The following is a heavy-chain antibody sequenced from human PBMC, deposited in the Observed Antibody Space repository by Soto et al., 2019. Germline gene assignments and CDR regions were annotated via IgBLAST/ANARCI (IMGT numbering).Heavy chain of an antibody. Sequence: QITLKESGPTLVKPTQTLTLTCTLSGFSLSSSGVAVGWIRQPPGKALEWLALIFGDDDKRYRPPLQSRLSISIDSPKTHALLTLTNMDPVVAGRVYCAAQLTADGYFDFWWCGTLVTVSS. CDR2: IFGDDDK. J-gene: IGHJ2*01. V-gene: IGHV2-5*02. D-gene: IGHD1-1*01. CDR3: AAQLTADGYFDF. CDR1: GFSLSSSGVA.